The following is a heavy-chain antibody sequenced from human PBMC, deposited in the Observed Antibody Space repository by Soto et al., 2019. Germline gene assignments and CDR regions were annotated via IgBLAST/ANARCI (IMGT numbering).Heavy chain of an antibody. CDR2: IYYSGST. V-gene: IGHV4-31*03. J-gene: IGHJ5*02. Sequence: SETLSLTCTVSGGSISSGGYYWSWIRQHPGKGLKWIGYIYYSGSTYYNPSLKSRVTISVDTSKNQFSLKLSSVTAADTAVYYCARRAPVAGTQNFSLDPWGQGTLVTVSS. CDR3: ARRAPVAGTQNFSLDP. CDR1: GGSISSGGYY. D-gene: IGHD6-19*01.